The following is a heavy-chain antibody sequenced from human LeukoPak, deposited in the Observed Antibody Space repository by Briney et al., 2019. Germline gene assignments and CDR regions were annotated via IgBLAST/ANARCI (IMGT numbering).Heavy chain of an antibody. CDR1: GGSFSGYY. D-gene: IGHD5-18*01. CDR3: AREIQLWPYYYYMDV. CDR2: INHSGST. J-gene: IGHJ6*03. V-gene: IGHV4-34*01. Sequence: SETLSLTCAVYGGSFSGYYWSWIRQPPGKGLEWIGEINHSGSTNYNPSLKSRVTISVDTSKNQFSLKLSSVTAADTAVYYCAREIQLWPYYYYMDVWGKGTTVTISS.